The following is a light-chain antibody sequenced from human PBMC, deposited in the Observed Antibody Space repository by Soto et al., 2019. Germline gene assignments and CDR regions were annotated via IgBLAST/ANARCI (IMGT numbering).Light chain of an antibody. CDR1: RTVSSTS. CDR3: HQYDRLIT. Sequence: EIVLTQSPGTLSLSPGESATLSCRASRTVSSTSLAWYQQKPGQAPRLLIYGTSNRATGIPDRFTGSGSETDFSFSITGLESDDFAVYCCHQYDRLITVGGGTKVEIK. J-gene: IGKJ4*01. V-gene: IGKV3-20*01. CDR2: GTS.